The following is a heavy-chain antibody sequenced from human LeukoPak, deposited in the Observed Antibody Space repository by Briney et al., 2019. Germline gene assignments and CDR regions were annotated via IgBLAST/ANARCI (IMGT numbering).Heavy chain of an antibody. CDR2: IYPGDSDT. CDR3: ARGGITMIVVAPFDI. J-gene: IGHJ3*02. D-gene: IGHD3-22*01. V-gene: IGHV5-51*01. CDR1: GYSFTSYW. Sequence: GESLKISCKGSGYSFTSYWIGWVRQMPGKGLEWMGIIYPGDSDTRYSSSFQGQVTISADKSISTAYLQWSSLKASDTAMYYCARGGITMIVVAPFDIWGQGTMVTVSS.